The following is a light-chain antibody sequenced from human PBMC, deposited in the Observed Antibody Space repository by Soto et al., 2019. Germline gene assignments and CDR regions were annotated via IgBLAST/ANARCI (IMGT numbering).Light chain of an antibody. CDR3: QQYGSSRTWT. V-gene: IGKV3-20*01. J-gene: IGKJ1*01. CDR1: QSVSSSF. Sequence: EIVLTQSPGTLSLSPGERATLSCRASQSVSSSFLAWYQQKPGQAPRLLIYGASSRATGLPDRFSGSGCGTDVTLTISRLEPEDFAAYYCQQYGSSRTWTFGQGTKVEIK. CDR2: GAS.